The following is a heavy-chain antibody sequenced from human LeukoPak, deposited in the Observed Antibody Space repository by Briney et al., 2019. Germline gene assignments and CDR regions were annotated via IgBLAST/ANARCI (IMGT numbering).Heavy chain of an antibody. J-gene: IGHJ2*01. CDR2: LNWSGAST. Sequence: PGRSLRLSCAASGFTLDDYAMSWVRQAPGKGLEWVSGLNWSGASTGYADSVKGRFTISRDNAKNSLYLQMNSLRPEDTALYHCARETVTTDWYFDLWGRGTLVTVSS. CDR1: GFTLDDYA. V-gene: IGHV3-20*01. D-gene: IGHD4-17*01. CDR3: ARETVTTDWYFDL.